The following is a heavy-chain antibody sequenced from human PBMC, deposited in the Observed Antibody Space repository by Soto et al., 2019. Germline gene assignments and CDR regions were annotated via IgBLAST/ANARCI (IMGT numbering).Heavy chain of an antibody. J-gene: IGHJ5*02. V-gene: IGHV3-30-3*01. Sequence: GGSVSLSCAASVFTVSGYAMHWFREAPVTWLNWVAFISYDGSNKYYADSVKGRFTISRDNSKNTLYLQMNSLRAEDTAVYYCARERSHYDSSGYYVNWFDPWGQGTLVTVSS. CDR2: ISYDGSNK. D-gene: IGHD3-22*01. CDR1: VFTVSGYA. CDR3: ARERSHYDSSGYYVNWFDP.